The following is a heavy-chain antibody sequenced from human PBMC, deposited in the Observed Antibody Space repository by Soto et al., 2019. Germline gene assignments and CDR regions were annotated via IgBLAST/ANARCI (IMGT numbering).Heavy chain of an antibody. V-gene: IGHV3-48*02. J-gene: IGHJ4*02. CDR3: ARGVYNWTDFFMQERTPPRSNDY. CDR2: ISSSSSTI. Sequence: PGGSLRLSCAASGFAFSSYSMNWVRQAPGKGLEWVSYISSSSSTIYYADSVKGRFTISRDNAKNSLYLQMNSLRDEDTAVYYCARGVYNWTDFFMQERTPPRSNDYWGQGTLVTVSS. CDR1: GFAFSSYS. D-gene: IGHD1-1*01.